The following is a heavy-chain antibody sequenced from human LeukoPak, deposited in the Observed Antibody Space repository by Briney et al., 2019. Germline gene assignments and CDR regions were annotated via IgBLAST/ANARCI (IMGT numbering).Heavy chain of an antibody. CDR2: INHSGST. Sequence: SETLSLICAVYGGSFSGHYWSWIRQPPGKGLEWIGEINHSGSTNYNPSLKSRVTISVDTSKNQFSLKLSSVTAADTAVYYCARGLVVVPATTEGWFDPWGQGTLVTVSS. V-gene: IGHV4-34*01. J-gene: IGHJ5*02. CDR1: GGSFSGHY. CDR3: ARGLVVVPATTEGWFDP. D-gene: IGHD2-2*01.